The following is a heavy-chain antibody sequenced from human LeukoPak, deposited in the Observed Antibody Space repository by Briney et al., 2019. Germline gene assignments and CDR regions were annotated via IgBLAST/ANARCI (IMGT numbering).Heavy chain of an antibody. CDR3: ARVAEVDSSGYPYYFDY. V-gene: IGHV4-34*01. J-gene: IGHJ4*02. Sequence: SETLSLTCAVYGGSFSGYYWSWIRQPPGKGLEWIWEINHSGSTNYNPSLKSRVTISVDTSKNQFSLKLSSVTAADTAVYYCARVAEVDSSGYPYYFDYWGQGTLVTVSS. CDR2: INHSGST. D-gene: IGHD3-22*01. CDR1: GGSFSGYY.